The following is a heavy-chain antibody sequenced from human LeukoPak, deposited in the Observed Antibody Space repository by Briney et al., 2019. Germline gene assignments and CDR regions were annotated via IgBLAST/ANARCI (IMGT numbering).Heavy chain of an antibody. CDR2: IYYSGST. J-gene: IGHJ3*02. CDR1: GGSISSYY. CDR3: ARMLSYCGGDCYPDAFDI. D-gene: IGHD2-21*02. V-gene: IGHV4-59*01. Sequence: SETLSLTCTVSGGSISSYYWSWIRQPPGKGLEWIGYIYYSGSTNHNPSLKSRVTISVDTSKNQFSLKLSSVTAADTAVYYCARMLSYCGGDCYPDAFDIWGQGTMVTVSS.